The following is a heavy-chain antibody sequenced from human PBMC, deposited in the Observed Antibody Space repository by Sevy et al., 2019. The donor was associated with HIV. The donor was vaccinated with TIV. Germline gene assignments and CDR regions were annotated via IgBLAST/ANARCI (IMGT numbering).Heavy chain of an antibody. J-gene: IGHJ6*02. CDR1: GFTFSSYW. D-gene: IGHD3-10*01. Sequence: GGSLRLSCAASGFTFSSYWMSWVRQAPGKGLEWVANIKQDGSEKYYVDSVKGRFTISRDNAKNSLYLQMNSLRAEDTAVYYCARDYTMVRGLIRMDVWGQGTTVTVSS. V-gene: IGHV3-7*01. CDR2: IKQDGSEK. CDR3: ARDYTMVRGLIRMDV.